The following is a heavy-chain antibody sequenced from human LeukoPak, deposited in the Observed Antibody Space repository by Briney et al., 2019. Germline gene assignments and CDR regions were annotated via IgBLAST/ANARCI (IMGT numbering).Heavy chain of an antibody. CDR2: ISYSGGST. J-gene: IGHJ4*02. CDR1: GFTFSSYA. V-gene: IGHV3-23*01. Sequence: GGSLRLSRAASGFTFSSYAMSWVRQAPGKGLEWVSGISYSGGSTYSADSVKGRFTISRDNSKNTLYLQMNSLRAEDTAVYYCAKQRITLFGVASDYWGQGTLVTVSS. D-gene: IGHD3-3*01. CDR3: AKQRITLFGVASDY.